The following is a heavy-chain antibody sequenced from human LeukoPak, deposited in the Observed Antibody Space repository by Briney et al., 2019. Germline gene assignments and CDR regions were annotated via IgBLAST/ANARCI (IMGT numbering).Heavy chain of an antibody. CDR1: GLTFSSSW. J-gene: IGHJ4*02. V-gene: IGHV3-7*01. D-gene: IGHD5-18*01. CDR2: ISPDGNKK. Sequence: GGSLRLSCAVSGLTFSSSWMDWVRQAPGKGLEWVASISPDGNKKYSADPVKGRFTISRDNAENSLYLQMNSLRVEDTAFYYCARDLAYSRLDYWGQGMLVTVSS. CDR3: ARDLAYSRLDY.